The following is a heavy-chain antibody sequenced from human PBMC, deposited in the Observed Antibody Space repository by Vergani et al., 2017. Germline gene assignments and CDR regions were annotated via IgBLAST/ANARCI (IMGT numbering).Heavy chain of an antibody. CDR2: IYSGGST. Sequence: EVQLVESGGGLIQPGGSLRLSCAASGFTVSSNYMSWVRQAPGKGLEWVSVIYSGGSTYYADAVKGRFTSSRDNSKNTLYLQMNSLRAEDTAVYYCARVSIAAAIDYWGQGTLVTVSS. CDR3: ARVSIAAAIDY. CDR1: GFTVSSNY. D-gene: IGHD6-13*01. J-gene: IGHJ4*02. V-gene: IGHV3-53*01.